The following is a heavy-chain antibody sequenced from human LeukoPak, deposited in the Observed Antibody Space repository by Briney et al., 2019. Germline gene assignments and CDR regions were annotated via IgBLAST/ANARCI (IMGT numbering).Heavy chain of an antibody. D-gene: IGHD4-17*01. CDR2: IYYSGST. CDR1: GGSISSSSYY. Sequence: SETLSLTCTVSGGSISSSSYYWGWIRQPPGKGLEWIGSIYYSGSTYYNPSLKSRVTISVDTFKNQFSLKLSSVTAADTAVYYCARRDYYGDYGAFDIWGQGTMVTVSS. V-gene: IGHV4-39*01. CDR3: ARRDYYGDYGAFDI. J-gene: IGHJ3*02.